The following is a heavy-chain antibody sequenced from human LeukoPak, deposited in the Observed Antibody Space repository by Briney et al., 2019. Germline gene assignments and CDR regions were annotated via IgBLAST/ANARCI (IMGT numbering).Heavy chain of an antibody. CDR2: ISWNSGSI. V-gene: IGHV3-9*01. Sequence: GGSLRLSCAASGFTFDDYAMHWVRQAPGKGLEWVSGISWNSGSIGYADSVKGRFTISRDNAKNSLYLQMNSLRAEDTAVYYCAKTPIRTQDDYWGQGTLVTVSS. CDR1: GFTFDDYA. D-gene: IGHD2-15*01. J-gene: IGHJ4*02. CDR3: AKTPIRTQDDY.